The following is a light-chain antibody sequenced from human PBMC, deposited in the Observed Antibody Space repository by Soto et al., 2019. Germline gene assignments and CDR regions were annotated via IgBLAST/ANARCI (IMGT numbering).Light chain of an antibody. CDR1: SSDVGGYNY. J-gene: IGLJ2*01. CDR3: RSYAGSYTWG. CDR2: DVS. Sequence: QSVLTQPRSVSGSPGQSVTISCTGTSSDVGGYNYVSWYQQHPGKAPKLMIYDVSKRPSGVPDRFSGSKSGNTASLTISGLQAEDEADYYCRSYAGSYTWGFGGGTKLTVL. V-gene: IGLV2-11*01.